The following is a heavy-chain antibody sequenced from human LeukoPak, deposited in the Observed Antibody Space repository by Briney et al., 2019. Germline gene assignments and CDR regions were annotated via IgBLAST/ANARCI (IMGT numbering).Heavy chain of an antibody. CDR1: GFTFSSYS. CDR2: ISSSSSYI. V-gene: IGHV3-21*01. Sequence: GSLRLSCAASGFTFSSYSMNWVRQAPGKGLEWVSSISSSSSYIYYADSVKGRFTISRDNAKNTLYLQMNSLRVEDTAVYYCARVASGYYYDSSGWTNYYYMDVWGKGTTVTISS. D-gene: IGHD3-22*01. CDR3: ARVASGYYYDSSGWTNYYYMDV. J-gene: IGHJ6*03.